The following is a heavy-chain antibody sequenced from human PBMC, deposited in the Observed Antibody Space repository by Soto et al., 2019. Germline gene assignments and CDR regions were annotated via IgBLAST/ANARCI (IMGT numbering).Heavy chain of an antibody. V-gene: IGHV3-21*01. CDR3: ARGSAFIGLDY. CDR2: NGTSGSYI. CDR1: GFLFSRYS. D-gene: IGHD1-26*01. Sequence: GGSMRLSCAVSGFLFSRYSTNWIRQAPWKGLKRGSSNGTSGSYIYDIDSVNGRFTISRDNTKDSLYLQMNSLRAEDTAIYYCARGSAFIGLDYWGQGT. J-gene: IGHJ4*02.